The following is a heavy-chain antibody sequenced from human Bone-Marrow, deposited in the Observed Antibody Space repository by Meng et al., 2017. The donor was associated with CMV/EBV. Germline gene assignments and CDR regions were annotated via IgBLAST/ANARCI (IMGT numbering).Heavy chain of an antibody. D-gene: IGHD1-26*01. CDR2: INHSGST. CDR1: GGSFSGYY. J-gene: IGHJ4*02. V-gene: IGHV4-34*01. Sequence: SQTLSLTCAVYGGSFSGYYWSWIRQPPGKGLEWIGEINHSGSTNYNPSLKSRVTISVDKSKNQFSLKLSSVTAADTAVYYCARDQVGATPFDYWGQGTLVTVSS. CDR3: ARDQVGATPFDY.